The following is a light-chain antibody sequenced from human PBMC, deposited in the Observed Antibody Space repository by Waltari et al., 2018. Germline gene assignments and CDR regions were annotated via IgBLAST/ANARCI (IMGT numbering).Light chain of an antibody. CDR3: QQYNTHPLT. CDR1: QSININ. CDR2: GAS. Sequence: ETVMTQSPDTLSVSPGERGTLFCRASQSININLAWYQQKLGQAPRLRIYGASTRATGIPARFSGSGSGTEFTLTISSLQSEDFALYYCQQYNTHPLTFGGGTKVEIK. J-gene: IGKJ4*01. V-gene: IGKV3-15*01.